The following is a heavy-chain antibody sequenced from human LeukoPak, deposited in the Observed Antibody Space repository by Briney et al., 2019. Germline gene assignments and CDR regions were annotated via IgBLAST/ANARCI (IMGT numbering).Heavy chain of an antibody. D-gene: IGHD3-3*01. CDR1: GYTLTELS. Sequence: ASVKVSCKVSGYTLTELSMHWVRQAPGKGLEWLGGFDPEDGETIYAQKFQGRVTMTEDTSTDTAYMELSSLRSEDTAVYYRATARYDFWSGYYQYYFDYWGQGTLVTVSS. J-gene: IGHJ4*02. V-gene: IGHV1-24*01. CDR3: ATARYDFWSGYYQYYFDY. CDR2: FDPEDGET.